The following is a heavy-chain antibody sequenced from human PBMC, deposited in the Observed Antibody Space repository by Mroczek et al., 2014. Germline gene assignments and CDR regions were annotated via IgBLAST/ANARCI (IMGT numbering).Heavy chain of an antibody. V-gene: IGHV4-4*07. Sequence: QVQLQQWGPGLVKPSETLSLTCTVSGGSISSYYWSWIRQPAGKGLEWIGRIYTSGSTNHNPSLKSRVTMSVDTSKNQFSLKLSSVTAADTAVYYCARDLAKYCSSTSCPSYYYYYMDVWGKGTTVTVSS. CDR1: GGSISSYY. J-gene: IGHJ6*03. D-gene: IGHD2-2*01. CDR3: ARDLAKYCSSTSCPSYYYYYMDV. CDR2: IYTSGST.